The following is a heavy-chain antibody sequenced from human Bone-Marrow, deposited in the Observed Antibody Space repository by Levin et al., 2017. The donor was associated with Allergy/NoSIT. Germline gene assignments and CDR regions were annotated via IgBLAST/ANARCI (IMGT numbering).Heavy chain of an antibody. D-gene: IGHD2-2*01. V-gene: IGHV3-33*01. CDR2: IWYDGSNK. Sequence: GGSLRLSCAASGFTFSSYGMHWVRQAPGKGLEWVAVIWYDGSNKYYADSVKGRFTISRDNSKNTLYLQMNSLRAEDTAVYYCARDMPRDGRETVRLRYNWFDPWGQGTLVTVSS. CDR3: ARDMPRDGRETVRLRYNWFDP. J-gene: IGHJ5*02. CDR1: GFTFSSYG.